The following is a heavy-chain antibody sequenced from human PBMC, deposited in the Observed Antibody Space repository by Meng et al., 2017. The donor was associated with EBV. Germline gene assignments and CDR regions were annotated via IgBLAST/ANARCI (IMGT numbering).Heavy chain of an antibody. CDR2: IIPIFGTA. CDR3: SRAEIAAAGRLDY. V-gene: IGHV1-69*06. D-gene: IGHD6-13*01. J-gene: IGHJ4*02. CDR1: GRTFSSYA. Sequence: QVVRSGAEVKKPGSSVKVSCKASGRTFSSYAISWARQAPGQGLEWMGGIIPIFGTANYAQKFQGRVTITADKSTSTAYMELSSLRSEDTAVYYCSRAEIAAAGRLDYWGQGTLVTVSS.